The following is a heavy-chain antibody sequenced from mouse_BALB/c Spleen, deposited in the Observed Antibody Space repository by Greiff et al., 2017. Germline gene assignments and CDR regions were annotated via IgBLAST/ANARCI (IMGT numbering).Heavy chain of an antibody. Sequence: EVKLVESGGDLVKPGGSLKLSCAASGFTFSSYGMSWVRQTPDKRLEWVATISSGGSYTYYPDSVKGRFTISRDNAKNTLYLQMSSLKSEDTAMYYCARQEDRYDVNAMDYWGQGTSVTVSS. CDR2: ISSGGSYT. CDR3: ARQEDRYDVNAMDY. J-gene: IGHJ4*01. V-gene: IGHV5-6*01. CDR1: GFTFSSYG. D-gene: IGHD2-14*01.